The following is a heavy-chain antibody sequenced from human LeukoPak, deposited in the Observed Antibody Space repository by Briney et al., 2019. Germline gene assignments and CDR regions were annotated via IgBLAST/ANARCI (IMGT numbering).Heavy chain of an antibody. J-gene: IGHJ4*02. D-gene: IGHD3-9*01. CDR2: INHSGST. CDR3: ASRLYYDILTGSDYGAYFDY. V-gene: IGHV4-34*01. Sequence: SETLSLTCAVYGGSFSGYYWSWIRQPPGKGLEWIGEINHSGSTNYNPSLKSRVTISVDTSKNQFSLKLSSVTAADTAVYYCASRLYYDILTGSDYGAYFDYWGQGTLVTVSS. CDR1: GGSFSGYY.